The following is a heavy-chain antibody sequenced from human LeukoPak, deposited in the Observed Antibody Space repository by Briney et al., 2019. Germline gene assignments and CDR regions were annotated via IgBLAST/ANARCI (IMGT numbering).Heavy chain of an antibody. V-gene: IGHV3-49*04. Sequence: TGGSLRLSCTASGFTFGDYAMSWVRQAPGKGLEWVGFIRSKAYGGTTEYAASVKGRFTISRDETKSIAYMQMNILKTKDPAVYYCTRVGTPMVHLLDYCGQGTPFTVSS. CDR2: IRSKAYGGTT. J-gene: IGHJ4*02. CDR1: GFTFGDYA. D-gene: IGHD5-18*01. CDR3: TRVGTPMVHLLDY.